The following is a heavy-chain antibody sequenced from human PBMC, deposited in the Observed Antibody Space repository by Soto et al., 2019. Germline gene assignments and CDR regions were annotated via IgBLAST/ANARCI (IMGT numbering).Heavy chain of an antibody. V-gene: IGHV4-39*01. D-gene: IGHD6-19*01. CDR3: ARSYNSSGWYFYYYYGMDV. CDR2: IYYSGST. Sequence: SETLSLTCTVSGGSISSSSYYWGWIRQPPGKGLEWIGSIYYSGSTYYNPSLKGRVTISVDTSKNQFSLKLSFVTAADTAVYYCARSYNSSGWYFYYYYGMDVWGQGTTVTVSS. J-gene: IGHJ6*02. CDR1: GGSISSSSYY.